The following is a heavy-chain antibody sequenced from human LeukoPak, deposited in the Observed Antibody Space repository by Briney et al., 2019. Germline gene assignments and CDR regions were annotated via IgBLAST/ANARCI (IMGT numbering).Heavy chain of an antibody. CDR3: ARSPYYYDSSGYFDY. Sequence: SETLSLTCAVSGGSISSYYWSWIRQPPGKGLEWIGYIYYSGSTNYNPSLKSRVTISVDTSKNQFSLKLSSVTAADTAVYYCARSPYYYDSSGYFDYWGQGTLVTVSS. CDR1: GGSISSYY. CDR2: IYYSGST. D-gene: IGHD3-22*01. V-gene: IGHV4-59*01. J-gene: IGHJ4*02.